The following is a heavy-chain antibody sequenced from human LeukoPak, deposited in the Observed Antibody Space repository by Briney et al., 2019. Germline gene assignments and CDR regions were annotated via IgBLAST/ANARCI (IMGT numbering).Heavy chain of an antibody. CDR1: GFTFSSYS. CDR2: ISSSSSTI. J-gene: IGHJ4*02. D-gene: IGHD3-3*01. V-gene: IGHV3-48*01. CDR3: ARGPYYDFWSGYGTYFDY. Sequence: PGGSLRLSCAASGFTFSSYSMNWVRQAPGKGLEWVSYISSSSSTIYYADSVKGRFTISRDNAKNSLYLQMNSLRAEDTAVYYCARGPYYDFWSGYGTYFDYWGQGTLVTVSS.